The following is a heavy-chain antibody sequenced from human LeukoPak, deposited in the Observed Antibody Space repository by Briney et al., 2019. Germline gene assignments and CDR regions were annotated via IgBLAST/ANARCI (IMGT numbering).Heavy chain of an antibody. CDR3: AKDLPVRGDNEGV. V-gene: IGHV3-23*01. D-gene: IGHD3-10*01. J-gene: IGHJ4*02. Sequence: GGTLRLSCAASGFTFSSYGMSWVRQAPGKGLEWVSAISGSGGSTYYADSVKGRFTISRDNSKNTLYLQMNSLRAEDTAVYYCAKDLPVRGDNEGVWGQGTLVTVSS. CDR1: GFTFSSYG. CDR2: ISGSGGST.